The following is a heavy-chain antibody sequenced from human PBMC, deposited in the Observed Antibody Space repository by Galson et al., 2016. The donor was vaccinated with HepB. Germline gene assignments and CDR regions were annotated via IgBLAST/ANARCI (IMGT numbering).Heavy chain of an antibody. D-gene: IGHD3-16*01. Sequence: SVKVSCKASGGTFTSYTINWVRQAPGQGLEWMGGIIPVFGTPNYAQKFQGRVSITADESTSTAYMELSSLRSDDTAVYYCARESVSSIEGGWFDHWGQGTLVTVSS. CDR1: GGTFTSYT. CDR2: IIPVFGTP. V-gene: IGHV1-69*13. J-gene: IGHJ5*02. CDR3: ARESVSSIEGGWFDH.